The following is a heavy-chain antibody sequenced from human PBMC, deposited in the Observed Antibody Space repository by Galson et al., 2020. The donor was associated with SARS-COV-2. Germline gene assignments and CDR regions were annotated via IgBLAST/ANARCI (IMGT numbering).Heavy chain of an antibody. J-gene: IGHJ6*02. V-gene: IGHV1-2*04. D-gene: IGHD3-10*01. CDR2: INPNSGGT. CDR3: ARDPPSPSGSPRHGMDV. CDR1: GYTFTGYY. Sequence: ASVKVSCKASGYTFTGYYMHWVRQAPGQGLEWMGWINPNSGGTNYAQKFQGWVTMTRDTSISTAYMELSRLRSDDTAVYYCARDPPSPSGSPRHGMDVWGQGTTVTVSS.